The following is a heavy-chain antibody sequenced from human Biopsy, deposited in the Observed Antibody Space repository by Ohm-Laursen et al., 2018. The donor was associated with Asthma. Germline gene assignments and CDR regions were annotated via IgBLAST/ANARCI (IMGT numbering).Heavy chain of an antibody. CDR1: GYSLTDLS. Sequence: ASVKVSCKISGYSLTDLSMHWVRQAPGQGLEWMGGHDHEEGGTVNARRLQVRVTMTEDTSTDTAYMELSSLSSDDTAVYYCASDFPKDYVRYNFQFWGQGTLVTVSS. CDR2: HDHEEGGT. V-gene: IGHV1-24*01. D-gene: IGHD4-17*01. J-gene: IGHJ4*02. CDR3: ASDFPKDYVRYNFQF.